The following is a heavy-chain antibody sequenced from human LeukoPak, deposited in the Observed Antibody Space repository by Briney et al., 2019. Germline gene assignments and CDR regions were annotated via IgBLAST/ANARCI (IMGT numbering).Heavy chain of an antibody. Sequence: SETLSLTCTVSGGSISSGDYYWSWIRQPPGKGLEWIGYIYYSGSTYYNPSLKSRVSISVDTSKNQFSLRLNSVTAADTAVCYCARVSYYYDRTDYWGQGTLVTVSP. V-gene: IGHV4-30-4*01. J-gene: IGHJ4*02. CDR2: IYYSGST. CDR3: ARVSYYYDRTDY. D-gene: IGHD3-22*01. CDR1: GGSISSGDYY.